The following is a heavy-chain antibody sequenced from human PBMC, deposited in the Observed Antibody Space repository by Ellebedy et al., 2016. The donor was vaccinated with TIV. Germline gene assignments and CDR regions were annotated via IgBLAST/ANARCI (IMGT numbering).Heavy chain of an antibody. J-gene: IGHJ4*02. CDR3: ARATEGLDY. Sequence: PGGSLRLSCAASGFTFSSYDMHWVRKVTGKGLEWVSAIGTASDTYYPGSVKGRFTISRENAKNSLYLQMNSLRAGDTAVYYCARATEGLDYWGQGTLVTVSS. V-gene: IGHV3-13*01. D-gene: IGHD1-14*01. CDR2: IGTASDT. CDR1: GFTFSSYD.